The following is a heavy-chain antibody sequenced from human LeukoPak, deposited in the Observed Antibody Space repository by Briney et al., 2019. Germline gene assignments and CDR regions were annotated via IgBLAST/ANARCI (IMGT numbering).Heavy chain of an antibody. CDR2: IYTSGST. CDR1: GGSISSGSYY. V-gene: IGHV4-61*02. D-gene: IGHD5-12*01. J-gene: IGHJ6*03. CDR3: AGASVVRGYEGNYYYYYMDV. Sequence: SQTLSLTCTVSGGSISSGSYYWSWIRQPAGKGLEWIGRIYTSGSTNYNPSLKSRVTISVDTSKNQFSLKLSSVTAADTAVYYCAGASVVRGYEGNYYYYYMDVWGKGTTVTVSS.